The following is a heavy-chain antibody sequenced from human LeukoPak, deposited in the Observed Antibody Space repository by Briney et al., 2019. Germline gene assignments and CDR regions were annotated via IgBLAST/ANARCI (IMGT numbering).Heavy chain of an antibody. CDR2: ISSSSSYI. CDR3: ATEGSVNYYYDISGYYNH. V-gene: IGHV3-21*01. CDR1: GFTFSSYS. J-gene: IGHJ4*02. D-gene: IGHD3-22*01. Sequence: GGSLRLSCAASGFTFSSYSMNWVRQAPGKGLEWVSSISSSSSYIYYADSVKGRFTISRDNAKNSLYLQMNSLRAEDTAVYYCATEGSVNYYYDISGYYNHWGQGTLVTVSP.